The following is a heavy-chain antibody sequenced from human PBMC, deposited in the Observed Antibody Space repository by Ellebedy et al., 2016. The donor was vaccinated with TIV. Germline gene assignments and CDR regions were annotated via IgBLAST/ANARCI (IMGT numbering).Heavy chain of an antibody. Sequence: ASVKVSCKTSGYVFTAYYIHWVRQAPGQGLEWMGWINPDSGGTNLPQKFQGRVTMTRDTSVNTAYMELTRLQSDDTAVYHCARVRRGSSGMDVWGQGTTVTVSS. CDR1: GYVFTAYY. CDR2: INPDSGGT. D-gene: IGHD6-13*01. V-gene: IGHV1-2*02. CDR3: ARVRRGSSGMDV. J-gene: IGHJ6*02.